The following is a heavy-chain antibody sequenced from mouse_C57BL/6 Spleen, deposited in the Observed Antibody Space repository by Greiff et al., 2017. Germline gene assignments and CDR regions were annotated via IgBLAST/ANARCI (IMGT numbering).Heavy chain of an antibody. CDR2: IYPGDGDT. Sequence: QVQLQHSGPELVKPGASVKISCKASGYAFSSSWMNWVKQRPGKGLEWIGRIYPGDGDTNYNGKFKGKATLTADKSSSTAYMQLSSLTSEDSAVYFCARGESSGYDDYWGQGTTLTVSS. D-gene: IGHD3-2*02. CDR1: GYAFSSSW. CDR3: ARGESSGYDDY. J-gene: IGHJ2*01. V-gene: IGHV1-82*01.